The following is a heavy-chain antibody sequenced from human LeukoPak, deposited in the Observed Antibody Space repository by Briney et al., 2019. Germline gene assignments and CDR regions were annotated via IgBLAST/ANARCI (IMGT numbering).Heavy chain of an antibody. CDR3: ASAGGYASSWAY. V-gene: IGHV3-7*01. CDR1: GFTFSSYW. CDR2: IKQDGSEK. J-gene: IGHJ4*02. D-gene: IGHD5-12*01. Sequence: GGSLRLSCAASGFTFSSYWMSWVRQAPGKGLEWVANIKQDGSEKNYVDSVKGRFTISRDNAKNSLDLQMNSLRGEDTAVYYCASAGGYASSWAYWGQGTLVTVSS.